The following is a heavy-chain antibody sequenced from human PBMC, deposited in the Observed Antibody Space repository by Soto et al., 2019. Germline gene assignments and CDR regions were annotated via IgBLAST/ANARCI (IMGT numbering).Heavy chain of an antibody. V-gene: IGHV3-23*01. CDR3: AKNRQFRSYYESAGHYDN. CDR1: GFTFKNYD. Sequence: EVELLESGGGLVQPGGSLRLSCVASGFTFKNYDMRWIRQAPGKGLEWVSGISGSGGVTYYADSVKDRFTISRDNSKNTLYLQMNSLRAEDTAIYYCAKNRQFRSYYESAGHYDNWGQGTLVTVSS. J-gene: IGHJ4*02. CDR2: ISGSGGVT. D-gene: IGHD3-10*01.